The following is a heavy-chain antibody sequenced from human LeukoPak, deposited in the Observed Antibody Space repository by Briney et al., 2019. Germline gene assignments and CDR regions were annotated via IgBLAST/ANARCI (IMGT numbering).Heavy chain of an antibody. J-gene: IGHJ5*02. CDR2: TYYMSKWYN. D-gene: IGHD3-10*01. Sequence: SQTLSLTCAISGDSVSSHSAAWNWIRQSPSRGLEWLGRTYYMSKWYNDYAVSVKSRITINADTSKNQFSLQLNSVTPEDTAVYYCARVRGDYYGSGIGNWFDPWGQGTLVTVSS. V-gene: IGHV6-1*01. CDR3: ARVRGDYYGSGIGNWFDP. CDR1: GDSVSSHSAA.